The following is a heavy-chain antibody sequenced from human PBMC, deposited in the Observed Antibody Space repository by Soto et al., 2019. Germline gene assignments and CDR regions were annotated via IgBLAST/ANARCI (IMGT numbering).Heavy chain of an antibody. CDR3: GVRAQQALDP. J-gene: IGHJ5*02. D-gene: IGHD3-10*01. CDR1: GYTFTSYG. V-gene: IGHV1-18*01. Sequence: QVQLVQSGAAVKKPWASVKVSCKASGYTFTSYGISWVRHAPGQGLEWMGWISAYNGNTNYAQKLQGRVTMTTDTSARTGYRELRSLRSDDAAVYYWGVRAQQALDPWGQGTLVTVSS. CDR2: ISAYNGNT.